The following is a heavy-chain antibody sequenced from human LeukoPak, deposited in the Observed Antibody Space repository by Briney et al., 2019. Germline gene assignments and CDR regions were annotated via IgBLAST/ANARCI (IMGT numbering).Heavy chain of an antibody. J-gene: IGHJ5*02. V-gene: IGHV3-53*01. CDR3: VRGNIFGSGSYS. D-gene: IGHD3-10*01. Sequence: PGGSLRLACAASGFTVSSTYMSWVRQAPGKGLEWASVIYSGGGAYYADSVKGRFTISRDNSKNTLYLQMNSLRVEDTAVYYCVRGNIFGSGSYSWGQGVLVTVSS. CDR1: GFTVSSTY. CDR2: IYSGGGA.